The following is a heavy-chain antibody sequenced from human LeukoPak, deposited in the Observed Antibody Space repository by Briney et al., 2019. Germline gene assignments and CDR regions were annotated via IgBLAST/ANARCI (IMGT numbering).Heavy chain of an antibody. D-gene: IGHD2-15*01. J-gene: IGHJ6*03. V-gene: IGHV4-34*01. CDR3: ASTRVVGYYYMDV. Sequence: PSETLSLTCAIYGGSFSGYYWSWIRQPPGKGLEWIGEINHSGSTNYNPSLKSRVTISVDTSKNQFSLKLSSVTAADTAVYYCASTRVVGYYYMDVWGKGTTVTVSS. CDR2: INHSGST. CDR1: GGSFSGYY.